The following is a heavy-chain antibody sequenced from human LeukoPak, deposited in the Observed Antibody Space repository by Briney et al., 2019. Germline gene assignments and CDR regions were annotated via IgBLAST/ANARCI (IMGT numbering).Heavy chain of an antibody. J-gene: IGHJ4*02. CDR3: ANRRLITSDSFAY. D-gene: IGHD3-22*01. CDR1: GFTFSSYA. CDR2: ISGSGSST. V-gene: IGHV3-23*01. Sequence: QTGGSLRLSCAASGFTFSSYAMSWVRQAPGKGLEWVSSISGSGSSTYYEDSVKGRFTISRDNSENTLYLQMDSLRVEDTAVYYCANRRLITSDSFAYWGQGTLVTVSS.